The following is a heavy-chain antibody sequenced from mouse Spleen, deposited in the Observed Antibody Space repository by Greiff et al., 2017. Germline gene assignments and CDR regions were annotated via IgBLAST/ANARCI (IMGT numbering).Heavy chain of an antibody. Sequence: EVKLVESGGGLVQPGGSLKLSCATSGFTFSDYYMYWVRQTPEKRLEWVAYISHGGGSTYYPDTVKGRFTISRDNAKNTLYLQMSRLKSEDTAMYYCARRGLAYYYAMDYWGQGTSVTVSS. CDR3: ARRGLAYYYAMDY. CDR2: ISHGGGST. V-gene: IGHV5-12*02. D-gene: IGHD6-1*01. J-gene: IGHJ4*01. CDR1: GFTFSDYY.